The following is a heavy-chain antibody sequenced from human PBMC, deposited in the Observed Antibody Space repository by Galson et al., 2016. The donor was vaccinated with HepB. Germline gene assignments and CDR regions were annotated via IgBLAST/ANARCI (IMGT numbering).Heavy chain of an antibody. CDR1: GFTFSSHA. D-gene: IGHD6-19*01. J-gene: IGHJ5*01. CDR2: LSGSGGST. CDR3: ARDPSWYTSGWYAF. V-gene: IGHV3-23*01. Sequence: SLRLSCAASGFTFSSHAMSWVRQAPGRGLEWVSCLSGSGGSTYYADSVKGRFTISRDNSKNTLYLQMNSLRAEDTAIYYCARDPSWYTSGWYAFWGQGTLVTVAS.